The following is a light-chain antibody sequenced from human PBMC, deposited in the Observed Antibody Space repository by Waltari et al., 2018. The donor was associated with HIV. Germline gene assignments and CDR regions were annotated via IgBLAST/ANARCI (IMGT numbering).Light chain of an antibody. CDR2: GAS. Sequence: EIVMTQSPGPLSLSPGERATLSCRASQTVNSNYLVWYQQKPGQAPRLLIYGASNRATGIPDRFSGSGSGTDFTLTISRLEPEDFAVYYCQQYGSSLPYTFGQGTKLEIK. V-gene: IGKV3-20*01. CDR1: QTVNSNY. CDR3: QQYGSSLPYT. J-gene: IGKJ2*01.